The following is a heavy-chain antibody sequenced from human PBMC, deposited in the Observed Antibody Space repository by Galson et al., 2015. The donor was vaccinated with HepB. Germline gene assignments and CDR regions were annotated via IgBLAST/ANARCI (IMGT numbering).Heavy chain of an antibody. Sequence: SVKVSCKVSGYTLAELSMHWVRQAPGKGLEWMGGFDPEDGETIYAQKFQGRVTMTEDTSTDTAYMELSSLRSEDTAVYYCATVAYDSSGYYDYWGQGTLVTVSS. D-gene: IGHD3-22*01. CDR3: ATVAYDSSGYYDY. V-gene: IGHV1-24*01. J-gene: IGHJ4*02. CDR2: FDPEDGET. CDR1: GYTLAELS.